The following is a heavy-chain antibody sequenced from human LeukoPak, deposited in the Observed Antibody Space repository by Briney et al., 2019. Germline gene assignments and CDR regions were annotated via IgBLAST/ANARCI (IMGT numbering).Heavy chain of an antibody. CDR3: TRTYYYGSGSYSSDY. J-gene: IGHJ4*02. CDR1: GYTFTSYG. CDR2: ISAYNGNT. D-gene: IGHD3-10*01. V-gene: IGHV1-18*01. Sequence: ASVKVSCKASGYTFTSYGISWVRRAPGQGLEWMGWISAYNGNTNYAQKLQGRVTMTTDTSTTTAYMDLRSLRSDDTAVYYCTRTYYYGSGSYSSDYWGQGTLVTVSS.